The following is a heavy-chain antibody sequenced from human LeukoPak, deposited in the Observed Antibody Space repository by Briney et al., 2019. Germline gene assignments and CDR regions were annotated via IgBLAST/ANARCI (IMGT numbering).Heavy chain of an antibody. V-gene: IGHV3-21*01. CDR3: ARDFFHSDISRPFDY. CDR1: GFILSRYT. J-gene: IGHJ4*02. D-gene: IGHD3-3*02. Sequence: GGSLRLSCAASGFILSRYTINWVRQAPGKGLEWVSSIWSDSAEIHYADSVKGRFTISRDNAKDSLYLQMNSLRAEDSAVYYCARDFFHSDISRPFDYWGQGTLVTVSS. CDR2: IWSDSAEI.